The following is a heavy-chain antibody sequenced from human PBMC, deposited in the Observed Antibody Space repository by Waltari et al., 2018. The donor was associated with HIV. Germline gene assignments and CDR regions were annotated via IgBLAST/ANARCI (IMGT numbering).Heavy chain of an antibody. V-gene: IGHV4-59*01. Sequence: QVQLQESGPGMVKPSETLSLTGTVSGGSISSYYWSWIRQPPGKGLAWIVYIYYSGSTNYNPSLKSRVTISVDTSKNQFSLKLSSVTAADTAVYYCAREIRSTAFDIWGQGTMVTVSS. D-gene: IGHD2-15*01. CDR1: GGSISSYY. CDR3: AREIRSTAFDI. CDR2: IYYSGST. J-gene: IGHJ3*02.